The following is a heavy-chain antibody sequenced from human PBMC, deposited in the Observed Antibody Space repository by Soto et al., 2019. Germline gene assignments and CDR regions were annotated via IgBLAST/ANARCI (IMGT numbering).Heavy chain of an antibody. CDR1: GDSIRSYY. V-gene: IGHV4-59*01. Sequence: KSSETLSLTCSVSGDSIRSYYWNWMRQTPGKGLEWIGYFYYSGSTNYNPSLNDRVTISADTPKNQFSLRLTSVTAADTAVYYCARADFWSGFYAFEHWGPGLLVTVSS. CDR2: FYYSGST. D-gene: IGHD3-3*01. CDR3: ARADFWSGFYAFEH. J-gene: IGHJ4*02.